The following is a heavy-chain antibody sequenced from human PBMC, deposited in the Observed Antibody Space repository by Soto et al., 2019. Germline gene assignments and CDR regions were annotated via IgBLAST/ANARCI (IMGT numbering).Heavy chain of an antibody. D-gene: IGHD3-3*01. J-gene: IGHJ5*02. CDR1: GGSISSGGYY. CDR2: IYYSVST. CDR3: ARGTLRITIFGVVFNWCER. Sequence: SETLSLTCTVSGGSISSGGYYWSWIRHHPGKGLEWIGYIYYSVSTYYNPSLKSRVTISVDTSKNQFSLKLSSVTAADTAVYYCARGTLRITIFGVVFNWCERWGKGNMVTVSS. V-gene: IGHV4-31*03.